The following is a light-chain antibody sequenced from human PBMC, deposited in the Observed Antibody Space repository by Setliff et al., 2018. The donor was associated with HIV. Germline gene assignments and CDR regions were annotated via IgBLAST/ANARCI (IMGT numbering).Light chain of an antibody. CDR1: DIGSKS. V-gene: IGLV3-21*04. Sequence: SYELTQPPSVSVAPGKTARTTCAGDDIGSKSVHWYQQKPGQAPVLVIYYDKDRPSGIPERFSGSNSGNTATLTISRVEAGDEADYYCQVWDSTSDHPVFGGGTKGTV. J-gene: IGLJ2*01. CDR2: YDK. CDR3: QVWDSTSDHPV.